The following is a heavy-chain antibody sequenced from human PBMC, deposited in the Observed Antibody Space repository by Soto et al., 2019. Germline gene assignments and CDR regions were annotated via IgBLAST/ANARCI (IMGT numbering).Heavy chain of an antibody. CDR1: GGSFSGYY. V-gene: IGHV4-34*01. D-gene: IGHD6-13*01. CDR3: AGAHTSSRAGYYYMDV. Sequence: SETLSLTCAVYGGSFSGYYWSWIRQPPGKGLEWIGEINHGGSTNYNPSLKSRVIISVHTSKNQFSLKLSSVTAADTAVYYCAGAHTSSRAGYYYMDVWGKGTTVTVSS. CDR2: INHGGST. J-gene: IGHJ6*03.